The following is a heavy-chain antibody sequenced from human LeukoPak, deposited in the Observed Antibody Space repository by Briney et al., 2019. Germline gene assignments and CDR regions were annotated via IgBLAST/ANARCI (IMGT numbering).Heavy chain of an antibody. CDR3: ARHRLEAVFDH. Sequence: ASVKVSCKASGYTFTSCDINWVRQATGQGLEWMGWMNPNSGNTGYAQKFQGRVTITRNTSISTAYMELSSLRSEDTAVYYCARHRLEAVFDHWGQGTLVTVSS. CDR1: GYTFTSCD. CDR2: MNPNSGNT. J-gene: IGHJ5*02. V-gene: IGHV1-8*03. D-gene: IGHD6-25*01.